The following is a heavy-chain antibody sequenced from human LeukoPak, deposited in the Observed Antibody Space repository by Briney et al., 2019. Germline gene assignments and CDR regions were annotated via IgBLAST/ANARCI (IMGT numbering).Heavy chain of an antibody. CDR1: GFTFSSYA. Sequence: GGSLRLSCVGSGFTFSSYAMTWVRQAPGKGLEWVSSIRGSGDGTSYADSVKGRFTMSRDNSKNTLYLQMNSLRAEDTAVYYCAKAIAAAGLEDAFDIWGQGTMVTVSS. J-gene: IGHJ3*02. V-gene: IGHV3-23*01. CDR2: IRGSGDGT. D-gene: IGHD6-13*01. CDR3: AKAIAAAGLEDAFDI.